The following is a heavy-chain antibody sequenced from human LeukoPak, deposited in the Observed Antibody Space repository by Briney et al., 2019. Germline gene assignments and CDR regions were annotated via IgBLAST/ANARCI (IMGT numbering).Heavy chain of an antibody. D-gene: IGHD3-10*01. CDR3: ARDKPLWFGDNWFDP. J-gene: IGHJ5*02. CDR1: GFTFSSYS. V-gene: IGHV3-21*01. CDR2: ISSSSSYI. Sequence: GGSLRLSCAASGFTFSSYSMNWVRQAPGKGLEWVSSISSSSSYIYYADSVKGRFTISRDNAKNSLYLQMNSLRAEDTAVYYCARDKPLWFGDNWFDPWGQGTLVTVSS.